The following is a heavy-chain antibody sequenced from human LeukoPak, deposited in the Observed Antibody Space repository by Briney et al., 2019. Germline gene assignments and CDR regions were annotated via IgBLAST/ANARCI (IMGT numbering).Heavy chain of an antibody. D-gene: IGHD6-19*01. Sequence: PSETLSLTCTVSGGSVSDYYWSWIRQSPGKGLEWIGYIYYTGSSSYNPSLRSRVTISADTSKNHFSLNLSSVTAADTAVYYCARGWYKSGWYTLDYWGQGTLVTVSS. J-gene: IGHJ4*02. CDR3: ARGWYKSGWYTLDY. CDR2: IYYTGSS. V-gene: IGHV4-59*02. CDR1: GGSVSDYY.